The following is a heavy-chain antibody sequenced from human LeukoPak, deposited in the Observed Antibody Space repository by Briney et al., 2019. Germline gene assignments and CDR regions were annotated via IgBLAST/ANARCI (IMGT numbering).Heavy chain of an antibody. J-gene: IGHJ6*03. CDR2: IYTSGST. CDR3: ASGRTIFYYYMDV. Sequence: KPSETLSLTCTVSGGSISSGSYYWSWIRKPAGRGLEWIGRIYTSGSTNYNPSLKSRVTISVDTSKNQFSLKLSSVTAADTAVYYCASGRTIFYYYMDVWGKGTTVTISS. CDR1: GGSISSGSYY. V-gene: IGHV4-61*02. D-gene: IGHD3-3*02.